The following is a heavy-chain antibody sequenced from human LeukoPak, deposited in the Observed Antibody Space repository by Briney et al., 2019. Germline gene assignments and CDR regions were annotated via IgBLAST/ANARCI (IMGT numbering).Heavy chain of an antibody. CDR2: IKQDGSEK. V-gene: IGHV3-7*01. CDR3: ARAEWLRAGNNWFDP. Sequence: GGSLRLSCAASGFTFSSYWMSWVRQAPGKGLEWVANIKQDGSEKYYVDSVKGRFTISRDNAKNSLYLQMNSPRAEDTAVYYCARAEWLRAGNNWFDPWGQGTLVTVSS. CDR1: GFTFSSYW. D-gene: IGHD5-12*01. J-gene: IGHJ5*02.